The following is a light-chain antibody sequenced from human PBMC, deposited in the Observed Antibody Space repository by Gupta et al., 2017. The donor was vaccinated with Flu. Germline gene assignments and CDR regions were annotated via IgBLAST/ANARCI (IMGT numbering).Light chain of an antibody. Sequence: LSLYTGESDTRSCRASQSVSRRYLAWYKKKPGQAPGLLIYGASSRAKVIKDRFSGSGDGTDVTITISRREPEDFEVYYCQQEGSEHRVLTFGRGTKVEIK. CDR2: GAS. CDR3: QQEGSEHRVLT. J-gene: IGKJ4*01. CDR1: QSVSRRY. V-gene: IGKV3-20*01.